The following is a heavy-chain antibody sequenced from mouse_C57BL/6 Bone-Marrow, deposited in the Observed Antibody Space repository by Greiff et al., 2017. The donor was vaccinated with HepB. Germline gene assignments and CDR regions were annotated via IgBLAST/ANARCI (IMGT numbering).Heavy chain of an antibody. CDR3: TRGGDGLY. CDR1: GYTFTDYE. V-gene: IGHV1-15*01. Sequence: VQLQESGAELVRPGASVTLSCKASGYTFTDYEMHWVKQTPVHGLEWIGAIDPETGGTAYNQKFKGKAILTADKSSSTAYMELRSLTSEDSAVYYCTRGGDGLYWGQGTTLTVSS. D-gene: IGHD2-3*01. J-gene: IGHJ2*01. CDR2: IDPETGGT.